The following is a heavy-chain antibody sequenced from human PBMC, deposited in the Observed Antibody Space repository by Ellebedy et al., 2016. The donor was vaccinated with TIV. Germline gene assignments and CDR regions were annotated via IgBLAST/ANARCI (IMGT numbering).Heavy chain of an antibody. CDR1: GFTFETYR. CDR2: INSDGSST. D-gene: IGHD3-16*02. J-gene: IGHJ4*02. V-gene: IGHV3-74*03. CDR3: ARAVEDYAWGSSRYFFDS. Sequence: GGSLRLSCAASGFTFETYRMHWVRQAPGKGLVWVSRINSDGSSTVYADAVRGRFTISRDNAKNTLYLQMSSLRAEDTAVYYCARAVEDYAWGSSRYFFDSWGQGTLVTVFS.